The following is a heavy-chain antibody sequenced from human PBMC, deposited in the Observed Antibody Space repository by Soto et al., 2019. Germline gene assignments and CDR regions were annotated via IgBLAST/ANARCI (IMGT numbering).Heavy chain of an antibody. J-gene: IGHJ1*01. CDR3: ARVDVLRFSEWLI. CDR1: GYTFTNYG. V-gene: IGHV1-18*04. D-gene: IGHD3-3*01. Sequence: ASGKVSCEATGYTFTNYGISCVRQAPGQGLEWMGWISAYNGNTNYAQNLQGRVTMTTDTSTSTAYMELRSLRSDDTAVYYCARVDVLRFSEWLIWGPGSVVTV. CDR2: ISAYNGNT.